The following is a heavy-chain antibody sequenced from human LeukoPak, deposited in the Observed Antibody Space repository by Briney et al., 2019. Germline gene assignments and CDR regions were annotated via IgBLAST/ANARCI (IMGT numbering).Heavy chain of an antibody. CDR1: AFSFSGFG. D-gene: IGHD1-7*01. CDR3: VRGVGVSRFNYLDP. J-gene: IGHJ5*02. CDR2: IWYDASNK. Sequence: PGGSLRLSCAASAFSFSGFGMHWVRQAPGKGLEWVAVIWYDASNKYYADSVKGRFTISRDNSKNTLYLHMNSLRDDDTAVYYCVRGVGVSRFNYLDPWGQGTLVIVSS. V-gene: IGHV3-33*01.